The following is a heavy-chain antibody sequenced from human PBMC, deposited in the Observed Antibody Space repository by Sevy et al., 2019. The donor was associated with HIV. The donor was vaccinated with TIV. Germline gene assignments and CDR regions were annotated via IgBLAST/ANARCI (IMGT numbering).Heavy chain of an antibody. Sequence: SETLSLTCAVYGGSFSGYYWSWIRQPPGKGLEWIGEINHSGGTNYNPSLKSRVTISGDTSKNQFSLNLNSVTAADTAVYYCARHCTGSSCSHAFDIWGQGTMVTDSS. J-gene: IGHJ3*02. D-gene: IGHD2-8*02. CDR1: GGSFSGYY. V-gene: IGHV4-34*01. CDR3: ARHCTGSSCSHAFDI. CDR2: INHSGGT.